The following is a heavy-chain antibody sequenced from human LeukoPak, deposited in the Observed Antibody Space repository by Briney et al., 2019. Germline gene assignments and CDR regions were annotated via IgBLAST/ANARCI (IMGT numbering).Heavy chain of an antibody. Sequence: PGGSLRLSCAASGFTFSTYGMHWVRQAPGEGLEWVAVILYDGSNKYYADSVKGRFTISRDNSKNTLYLQMNSLRAEDTGVYYCAKDLSSGSRRAYWGQGTLVTVSS. J-gene: IGHJ4*02. CDR2: ILYDGSNK. CDR3: AKDLSSGSRRAY. CDR1: GFTFSTYG. D-gene: IGHD6-19*01. V-gene: IGHV3-30*18.